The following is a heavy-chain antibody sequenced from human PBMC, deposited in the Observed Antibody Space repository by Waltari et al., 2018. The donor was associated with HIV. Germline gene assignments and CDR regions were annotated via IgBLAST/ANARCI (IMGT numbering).Heavy chain of an antibody. Sequence: QAQLVESGGGVVQPGRSLRLSCAVSRFLFSSYSMHWVRQAPGKGLEWVAVISYDGSEKYYADAMKGRFTISRDNAEKTLYLQVNSLRPEDTAVYYCATGSQVTTVITLDYWGQGTLVTVSS. CDR1: RFLFSSYS. J-gene: IGHJ4*02. D-gene: IGHD4-17*01. V-gene: IGHV3-30*04. CDR3: ATGSQVTTVITLDY. CDR2: ISYDGSEK.